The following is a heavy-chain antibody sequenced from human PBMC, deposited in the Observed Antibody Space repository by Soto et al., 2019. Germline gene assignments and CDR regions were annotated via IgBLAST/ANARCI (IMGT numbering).Heavy chain of an antibody. J-gene: IGHJ5*02. CDR3: AKGWYNWNYDGFDP. CDR2: ISSNSGRV. D-gene: IGHD1-7*01. Sequence: GGSLRLSCAASGFTFDDYSMHWVRQAPGKGLEWVSGISSNSGRVGYADSVKGRFTISRDNAKSSLYLQMSSLRTEDTAFYYCAKGWYNWNYDGFDPWGQGTLVTVSS. CDR1: GFTFDDYS. V-gene: IGHV3-9*01.